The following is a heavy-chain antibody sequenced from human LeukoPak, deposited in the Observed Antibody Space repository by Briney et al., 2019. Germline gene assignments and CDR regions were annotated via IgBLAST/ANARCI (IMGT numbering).Heavy chain of an antibody. CDR2: TYPGDSDT. J-gene: IGHJ5*02. Sequence: GESLKISCKGSGYSFTSYWIGWVRQMPGKGLEWMGITYPGDSDTRYSPSFQGQVTISADKSISTAYLQWSSLKASDTAMYYCARVYGSGSYYGDNWFDPWGQGTLVTVSS. D-gene: IGHD3-10*01. V-gene: IGHV5-51*01. CDR1: GYSFTSYW. CDR3: ARVYGSGSYYGDNWFDP.